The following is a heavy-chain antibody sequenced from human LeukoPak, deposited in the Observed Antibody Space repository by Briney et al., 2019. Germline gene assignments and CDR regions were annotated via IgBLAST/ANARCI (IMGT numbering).Heavy chain of an antibody. CDR3: AKESRDSTAYHTQGQNSASDY. J-gene: IGHJ4*02. CDR1: GLIFKTYA. Sequence: PGGSLRLSCAASGLIFKTYAMIWVRQAPGKGLEWVAGINGRGTTTYYADSVKGRFIVSRDNSKNTLDLQIYSLRADDTAVYYCAKESRDSTAYHTQGQNSASDYWGQGARVTVSS. D-gene: IGHD2/OR15-2a*01. CDR2: INGRGTTT. V-gene: IGHV3-23*01.